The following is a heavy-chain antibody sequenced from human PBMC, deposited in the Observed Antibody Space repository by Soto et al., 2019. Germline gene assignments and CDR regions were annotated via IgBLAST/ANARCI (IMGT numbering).Heavy chain of an antibody. J-gene: IGHJ4*02. Sequence: GASVKVSCKACGYTLTSYARQWVRQAPGQRLEWMGWINAGNGNTKYSQKFQGRVTITRDTSASTAYMELSSLRSEDTAVYYCARSIVVVTALDYWVQGTLVTVSS. V-gene: IGHV1-3*01. CDR1: GYTLTSYA. CDR2: INAGNGNT. CDR3: ARSIVVVTALDY. D-gene: IGHD2-21*02.